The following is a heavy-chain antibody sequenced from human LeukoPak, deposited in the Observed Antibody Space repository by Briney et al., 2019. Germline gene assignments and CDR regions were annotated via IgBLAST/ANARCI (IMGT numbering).Heavy chain of an antibody. CDR1: GYTFTSYF. Sequence: ASVKVSCKASGYTFTSYFIHWVRQAPGQGLEWMGIINPSSGSSSYAQKFQGRVTMTRDTSTSTVYMELSSLRSEDTAVYYCARGSRHYSDYDYWGQGTLVTVSS. CDR2: INPSSGSS. D-gene: IGHD4-11*01. CDR3: ARGSRHYSDYDY. J-gene: IGHJ4*02. V-gene: IGHV1-46*01.